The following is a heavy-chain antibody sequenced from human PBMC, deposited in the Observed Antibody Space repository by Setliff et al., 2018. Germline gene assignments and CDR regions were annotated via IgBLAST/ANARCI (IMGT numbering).Heavy chain of an antibody. D-gene: IGHD3-22*01. J-gene: IGHJ2*01. Sequence: SETLSLTCVVYGDSFSDYYWSWIRQPPGKGLEWIEEINHSGRTNYSPSLRSRLTMSVDTSKSQFSLNLTSVTAADTAVYFCARAVDSSGYFPYWYFDLWGRGALVTVS. V-gene: IGHV4-34*01. CDR2: INHSGRT. CDR3: ARAVDSSGYFPYWYFDL. CDR1: GDSFSDYY.